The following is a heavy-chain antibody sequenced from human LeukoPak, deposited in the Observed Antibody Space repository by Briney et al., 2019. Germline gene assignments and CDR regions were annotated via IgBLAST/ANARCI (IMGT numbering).Heavy chain of an antibody. J-gene: IGHJ4*02. V-gene: IGHV3-21*04. CDR2: ISSSSSYI. CDR3: AREPPVTTIVGDY. D-gene: IGHD4-17*01. Sequence: GGPLRLSCAASGFTFSSYSMNWVRQAPGKGLEWVSSISSSSSYIYYADSVKGRFTISRDNAKNSLYLQMNSLRAEDTAVYYCAREPPVTTIVGDYWGQGTLVTVSS. CDR1: GFTFSSYS.